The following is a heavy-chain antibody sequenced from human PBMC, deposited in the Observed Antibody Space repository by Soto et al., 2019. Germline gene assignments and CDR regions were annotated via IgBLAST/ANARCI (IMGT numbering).Heavy chain of an antibody. CDR1: GFTFSSYW. CDR2: INSAGSST. V-gene: IGHV3-74*01. J-gene: IGHJ3*02. Sequence: EVQLVESGGGLVQPGGSLRLSCAASGFTFSSYWMHWVRQAPGKGLVWVSRINSAGSSTSYADSVKGRFTISRDNAKNTLYLQMNRLRAEDTAVYYCARDRIGPDIWGSYRPASDAFDIWGQGTMVTVSS. CDR3: ARDRIGPDIWGSYRPASDAFDI. D-gene: IGHD3-16*02.